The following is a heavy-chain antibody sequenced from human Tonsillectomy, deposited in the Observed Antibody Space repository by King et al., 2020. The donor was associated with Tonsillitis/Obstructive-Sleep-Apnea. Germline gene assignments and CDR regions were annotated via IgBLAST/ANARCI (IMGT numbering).Heavy chain of an antibody. CDR1: GGSFSGYY. CDR2: INHSGST. D-gene: IGHD2-21*02. V-gene: IGHV4-34*01. Sequence: VQLQQWGAGLLKPSETLSLTCAVYGGSFSGYYWSWIRQPPGKGLEWIGEINHSGSTNYNPSLKSRVTISVDTSKNQFSLKLSSVTAAATAVYYCAGSNGYCGRACPQGGDAFDIWGQGTMVTVSS. J-gene: IGHJ3*02. CDR3: AGSNGYCGRACPQGGDAFDI.